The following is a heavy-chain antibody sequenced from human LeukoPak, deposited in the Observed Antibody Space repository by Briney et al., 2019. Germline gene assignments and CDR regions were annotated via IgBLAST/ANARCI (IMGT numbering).Heavy chain of an antibody. CDR2: IYDSGST. CDR3: ARAYSSSWHLDY. Sequence: SETLSLTCTVSGYSISGGYYWGWVRQPPGEGLEWIGRIYDSGSTYYNPCLKSRVTISVDTSKNQFSMRLSSVTAADTAVYYCARAYSSSWHLDYWGQGTLVTVSS. CDR1: GYSISGGYY. D-gene: IGHD6-13*01. J-gene: IGHJ4*02. V-gene: IGHV4-38-2*02.